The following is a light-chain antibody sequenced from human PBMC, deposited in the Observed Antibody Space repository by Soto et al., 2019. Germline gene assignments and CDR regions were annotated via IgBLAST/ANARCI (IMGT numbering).Light chain of an antibody. Sequence: EIVLTQSPASLSVSPGERATLSCRASQSISANLAWYQQKPAQAPRLLIHSASTRATGIPARFSGSGSGREFTLTISSLQSKDFAVYYCQQYNDWPPSWTFGQGTKVDIK. V-gene: IGKV3-15*01. CDR3: QQYNDWPPSWT. CDR1: QSISAN. CDR2: SAS. J-gene: IGKJ1*01.